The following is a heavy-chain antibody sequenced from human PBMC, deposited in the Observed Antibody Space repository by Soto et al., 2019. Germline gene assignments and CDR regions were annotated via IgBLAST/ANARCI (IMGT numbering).Heavy chain of an antibody. Sequence: GGSLRLSCGASGVTCSSYAMSWVRQAPGKGLEWVSAISGSGGSTYYADSVKGRFTISRDNSKNTLYLQMNSLRAEDAAVYYCAKDRAPGIAAAGTDYWGQGTLVTVSS. CDR3: AKDRAPGIAAAGTDY. J-gene: IGHJ4*02. V-gene: IGHV3-23*01. D-gene: IGHD6-13*01. CDR2: ISGSGGST. CDR1: GVTCSSYA.